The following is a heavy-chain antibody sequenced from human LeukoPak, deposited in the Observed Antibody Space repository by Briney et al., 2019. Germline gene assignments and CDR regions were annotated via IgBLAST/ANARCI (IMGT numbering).Heavy chain of an antibody. D-gene: IGHD1-26*01. Sequence: PSETLSLTCTVSGGSISSSSYYWGWIRQPPGKGLEWIGEINHSGSTNYNPSLKSRVTISIDTSKNQFSLKLSSVTAADTAVYYCARRRGATMDAFDIWGQGTMVTVSS. CDR3: ARRRGATMDAFDI. V-gene: IGHV4-39*07. CDR2: INHSGST. CDR1: GGSISSSSYY. J-gene: IGHJ3*02.